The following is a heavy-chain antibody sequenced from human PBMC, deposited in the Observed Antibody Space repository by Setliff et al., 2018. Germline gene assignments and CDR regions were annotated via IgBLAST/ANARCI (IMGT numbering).Heavy chain of an antibody. Sequence: PSETLSLTCTVSGASISSGGYYWSWIRQLPGKGPEWIGYIHFSGSTDYNPSLKSRVTMSMDTSKNHFSLKLTSLTAADTAVYYCAREQGRSYYDSSGFDSWGQGTLVTVSS. CDR3: AREQGRSYYDSSGFDS. J-gene: IGHJ4*02. CDR2: IHFSGST. CDR1: GASISSGGYY. D-gene: IGHD3-22*01. V-gene: IGHV4-61*03.